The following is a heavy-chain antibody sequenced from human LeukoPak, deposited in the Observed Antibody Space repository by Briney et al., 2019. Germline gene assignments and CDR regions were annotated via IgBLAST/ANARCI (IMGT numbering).Heavy chain of an antibody. CDR2: IRNKPNTYAT. D-gene: IGHD3-22*01. CDR1: GFTFSTFA. CDR3: ARQYYDINGFYTAGDYYYYMDV. J-gene: IGHJ6*03. V-gene: IGHV3-73*01. Sequence: GGSLRLSCAASGFTFSTFAMIWVRQASGKGLEWLGRIRNKPNTYATTYATSVKGRFVISRDDSRNMAYLQMNSLKTEDTAVYYCARQYYDINGFYTAGDYYYYMDVWGKGTTVTVSS.